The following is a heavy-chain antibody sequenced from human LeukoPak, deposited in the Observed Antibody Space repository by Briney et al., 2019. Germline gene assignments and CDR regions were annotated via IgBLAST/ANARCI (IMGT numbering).Heavy chain of an antibody. CDR3: AKGVQYSSSFYYYYGMDV. CDR1: GITFSSYG. V-gene: IGHV3-30*18. Sequence: GGSLRLSCAASGITFSSYGMHWVRQAPGKGLEWVAVISYDGSNKYYADSVKGRFTISRDNSKNTLYLQMNSLRAEDTAVYYCAKGVQYSSSFYYYYGMDVWGQGTTVTVSS. J-gene: IGHJ6*02. D-gene: IGHD6-13*01. CDR2: ISYDGSNK.